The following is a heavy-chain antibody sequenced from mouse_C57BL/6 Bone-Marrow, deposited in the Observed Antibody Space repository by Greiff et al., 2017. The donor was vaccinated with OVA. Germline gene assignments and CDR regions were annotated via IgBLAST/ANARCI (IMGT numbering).Heavy chain of an antibody. Sequence: QVQLQQSGPGLVQPSQSLSITCTVSGFSLTSYGVHWVRQSPGKGLEWLGVIWRGGSTDYNAAFMSRLSITKDNSKSQVFFKMNSLQADDTAIYYCAKRGIYYDYAFAYWRQGTLVTVSA. CDR2: IWRGGST. CDR1: GFSLTSYG. D-gene: IGHD2-4*01. V-gene: IGHV2-5*01. J-gene: IGHJ3*01. CDR3: AKRGIYYDYAFAY.